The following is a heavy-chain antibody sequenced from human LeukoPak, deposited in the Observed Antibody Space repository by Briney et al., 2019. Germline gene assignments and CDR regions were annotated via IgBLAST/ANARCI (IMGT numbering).Heavy chain of an antibody. CDR3: ARLAQGFDP. J-gene: IGHJ5*02. V-gene: IGHV4-4*02. D-gene: IGHD2-15*01. CDR2: IYHSGST. CDR1: GAPISSNNW. Sequence: SGTLSLTCAVSGAPISSNNWWWSWVRQPPGKGLEWIGEIYHSGSTNYNPSLKSRVTMSVDKSKNQFSLKLSSVTAADTAVYYCARLAQGFDPWGQGTLVTVSS.